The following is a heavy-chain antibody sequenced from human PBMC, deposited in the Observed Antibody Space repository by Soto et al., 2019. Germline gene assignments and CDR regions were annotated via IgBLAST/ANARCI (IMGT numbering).Heavy chain of an antibody. D-gene: IGHD6-19*01. CDR3: ARDHLGIAAGDFDL. Sequence: EDQLVESGGGLVKPGGSLRLSCAASGFSFDTYNMNWVRQAPGKGLEWVSSISSGRPDIFYADSVRGRFTISRDDAKKSVFLQMNSLRADDTAVYYCARDHLGIAAGDFDLWGHGTLVTVSS. CDR2: ISSGRPDI. CDR1: GFSFDTYN. V-gene: IGHV3-21*02. J-gene: IGHJ4*01.